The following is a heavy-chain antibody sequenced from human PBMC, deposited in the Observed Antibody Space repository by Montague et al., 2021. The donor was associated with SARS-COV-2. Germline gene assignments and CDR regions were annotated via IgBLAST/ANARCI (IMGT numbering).Heavy chain of an antibody. D-gene: IGHD6-13*01. J-gene: IGHJ4*02. Sequence: CPISGDTVSTNNTTWNWVRQSPSEDLEWLGRTYFRSKWYNDYAVSVKSRITINPDTSKNQFSLQLKSVTPKDTAIYFCGRVFAPAGTFDFWGQGTLVTVSS. CDR3: GRVFAPAGTFDF. V-gene: IGHV6-1*01. CDR1: GDTVSTNNTT. CDR2: TYFRSKWYN.